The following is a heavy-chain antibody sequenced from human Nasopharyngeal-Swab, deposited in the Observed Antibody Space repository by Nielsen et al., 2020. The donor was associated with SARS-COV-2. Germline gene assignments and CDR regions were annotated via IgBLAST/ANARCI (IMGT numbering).Heavy chain of an antibody. V-gene: IGHV4-61*02. CDR3: AREELGGDYNCFDP. CDR1: GGSISSGDFY. J-gene: IGHJ5*02. CDR2: IYTSGTT. D-gene: IGHD4-17*01. Sequence: SETLSLTCSVSGGSISSGDFYWSWIRQPAGKGLEWLGRIYTSGTTNYNPSLKSRVTISVDTSKNQFSLKLSSVTATDTALYYCAREELGGDYNCFDPWGQGTLVTVSS.